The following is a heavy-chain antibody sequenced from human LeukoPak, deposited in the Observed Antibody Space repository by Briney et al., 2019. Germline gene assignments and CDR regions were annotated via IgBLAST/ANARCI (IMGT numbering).Heavy chain of an antibody. Sequence: ASVKVSCKASGYTFTSYAMHWVRQAPGQRLEWMGWMNPNSGNTGYAQKFQGRVTITRNTSISTAYMELSSLRSEDTAVYYCARGVGYCSSTSCHNWFDPWGQGTLVTVSS. CDR1: GYTFTSYA. CDR3: ARGVGYCSSTSCHNWFDP. V-gene: IGHV1-8*03. J-gene: IGHJ5*02. CDR2: MNPNSGNT. D-gene: IGHD2-2*01.